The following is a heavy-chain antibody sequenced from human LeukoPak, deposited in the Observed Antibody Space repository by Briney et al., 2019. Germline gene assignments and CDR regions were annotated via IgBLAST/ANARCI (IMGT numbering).Heavy chain of an antibody. D-gene: IGHD2-21*01. V-gene: IGHV1-18*01. CDR2: ISTYSGDT. J-gene: IGHJ4*02. Sequence: ASVKVSCKASGYTFTRYGISWVRQAPGQGVEWMGWISTYSGDTNYAQKFQGRVTMTTDTSTSTAYMELRSLRSDDTAVYYCARDSSFLLGVALYYFDYWGQGILVTVSS. CDR1: GYTFTRYG. CDR3: ARDSSFLLGVALYYFDY.